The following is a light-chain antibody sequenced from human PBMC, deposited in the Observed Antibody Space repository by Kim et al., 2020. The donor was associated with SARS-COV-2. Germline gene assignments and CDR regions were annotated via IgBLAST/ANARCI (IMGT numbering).Light chain of an antibody. Sequence: SSELTQDPAVSVALGQTVRITCQGDSLRSYYASWYQQKPGQAPVLVIYGKNNRPSGIPDRLSGSSSGNTASLTITGAQAEDEADYYCNSRDSSGNHPVFGGGTQLTVL. CDR2: GKN. J-gene: IGLJ2*01. CDR1: SLRSYY. CDR3: NSRDSSGNHPV. V-gene: IGLV3-19*01.